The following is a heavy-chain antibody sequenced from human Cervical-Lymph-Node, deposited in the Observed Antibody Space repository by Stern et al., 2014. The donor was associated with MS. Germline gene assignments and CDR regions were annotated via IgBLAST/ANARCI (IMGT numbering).Heavy chain of an antibody. D-gene: IGHD3-22*01. V-gene: IGHV3-23*04. J-gene: IGHJ6*02. CDR3: AKQYFDSSGYSYYYCMDV. CDR1: GFTFNKYA. CDR2: ISGSGSSI. Sequence: EVQLVESGGDLVQPGGSLRLSCAASGFTFNKYAINWVRQAPGKGLEWVSTISGSGSSIYYADSVKGRFTISRDNSENTLYLQMHSLRAEDTAIYYCAKQYFDSSGYSYYYCMDVWGQGTTVTVSS.